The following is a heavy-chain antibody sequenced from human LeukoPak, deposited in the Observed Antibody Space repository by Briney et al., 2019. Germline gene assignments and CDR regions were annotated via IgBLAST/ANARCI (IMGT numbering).Heavy chain of an antibody. CDR3: ARVGMWPGFDY. J-gene: IGHJ4*02. V-gene: IGHV4-34*01. CDR2: INHSGST. Sequence: PSETLSPTCAVYGGSFSGYYWSWIRQPPGKGLEWIGEINHSGSTNYNPSLKSRVTISVDTSKNQFSLKLSSVTAADTAVYYCARVGMWPGFDYWGQGTLVTVSS. CDR1: GGSFSGYY. D-gene: IGHD1-1*01.